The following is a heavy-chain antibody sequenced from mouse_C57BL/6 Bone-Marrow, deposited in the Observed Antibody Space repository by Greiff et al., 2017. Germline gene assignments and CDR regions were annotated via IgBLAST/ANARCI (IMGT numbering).Heavy chain of an antibody. J-gene: IGHJ2*01. CDR1: GFNIKDDY. CDR3: TTAYGSLFDY. CDR2: IDPENGDT. D-gene: IGHD2-2*01. V-gene: IGHV14-4*01. Sequence: EVQLQQSGAELVRPGASVKLSCTASGFNIKDDYMHWVKQRPEQGLEWIGWIDPENGDTEYASKFQGKATITADTSSNTAYLQLSSLTSEDTAVYYGTTAYGSLFDYWGQGTTLTVSS.